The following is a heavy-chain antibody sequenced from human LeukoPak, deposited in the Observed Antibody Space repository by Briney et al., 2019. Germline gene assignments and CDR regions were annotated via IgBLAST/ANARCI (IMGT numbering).Heavy chain of an antibody. CDR1: GGSFSGYY. D-gene: IGHD2-2*01. Sequence: SETLSLTCAVYGGSFSGYYWSWIRQPPGKGLEWIGEINHSGSTNHNPSLKSRVTISVDTSKNQFSLKLSSVTAADTAVYYCARVPGYCSSTSCYVVGYYWYFDLWGRGTLVTVSS. CDR3: ARVPGYCSSTSCYVVGYYWYFDL. J-gene: IGHJ2*01. CDR2: INHSGST. V-gene: IGHV4-34*01.